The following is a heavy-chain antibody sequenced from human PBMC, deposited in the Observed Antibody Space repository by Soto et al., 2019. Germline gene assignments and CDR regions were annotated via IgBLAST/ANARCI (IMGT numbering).Heavy chain of an antibody. V-gene: IGHV4-4*02. CDR1: GGSVSSYNC. CDR2: IFHSGST. D-gene: IGHD2-8*02. Sequence: SETLSLTCAVSGGSVSSYNCWSFVRQPPGQGLEWIGEIFHSGSTNYNPSLKSRVTISVDKFKNQFSLKLSSVTAADTAVYFCASLGYCSGADCHGTRWGQGILVTVSS. J-gene: IGHJ4*01. CDR3: ASLGYCSGADCHGTR.